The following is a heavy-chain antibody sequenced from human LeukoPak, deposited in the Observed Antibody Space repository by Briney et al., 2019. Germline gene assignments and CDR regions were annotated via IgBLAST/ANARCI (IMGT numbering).Heavy chain of an antibody. Sequence: SETLSLTCTVSGGSISSSSYYWGWIRQPPGKGLEWIGSIYYSGSTYYNPSLKSRVTISVDTSKNQFSLKLSSVTAADTAVYYCARASAAAFDYWGQGTLVTVSS. CDR2: IYYSGST. D-gene: IGHD6-13*01. CDR1: GGSISSSSYY. J-gene: IGHJ4*02. CDR3: ARASAAAFDY. V-gene: IGHV4-39*01.